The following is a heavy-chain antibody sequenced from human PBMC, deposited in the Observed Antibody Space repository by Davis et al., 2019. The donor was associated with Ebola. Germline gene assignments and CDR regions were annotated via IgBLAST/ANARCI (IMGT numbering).Heavy chain of an antibody. V-gene: IGHV3-23*01. CDR3: VKDTSNIWFDI. CDR2: LGLSADT. CDR1: GFVFSSYV. J-gene: IGHJ3*02. Sequence: ESLKISCAASGFVFSSYVMSWVRRAPGKGLEWVSTLGLSADTYYADSVKGRFTISRDNSKNTLYLQMNGLRVEDTAIYFCVKDTSNIWFDIWGQGTMVTVSS. D-gene: IGHD1-26*01.